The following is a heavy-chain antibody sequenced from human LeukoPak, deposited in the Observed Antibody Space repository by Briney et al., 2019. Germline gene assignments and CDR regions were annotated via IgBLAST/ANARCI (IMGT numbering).Heavy chain of an antibody. J-gene: IGHJ6*03. Sequence: SETLSLTCTVSGGSISSGSYYWSWIRQPAGKGLEWIGRIYTSGSTNYNPSLKSRVTISVDTSKNQFSLKLSSVTAADTAVYYCARDLVVVVPAARVDYYYMDVWGKGTTVTVSS. V-gene: IGHV4-61*02. CDR3: ARDLVVVVPAARVDYYYMDV. CDR1: GGSISSGSYY. D-gene: IGHD2-2*01. CDR2: IYTSGST.